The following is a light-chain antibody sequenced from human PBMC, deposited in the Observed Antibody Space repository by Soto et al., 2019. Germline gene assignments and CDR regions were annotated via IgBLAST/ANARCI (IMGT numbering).Light chain of an antibody. V-gene: IGLV2-11*01. J-gene: IGLJ2*01. CDR2: DVS. Sequence: QSVLTQPRSVSGSPGQSVTISCTGTSSDVGGYNYVSWYQQQPGKAPKLMIYDVSKRPSGVPDRFSGSKSGNTASRTISGLQAEDEADYYCCSYAGSYTVVFGGGTKLTVL. CDR3: CSYAGSYTVV. CDR1: SSDVGGYNY.